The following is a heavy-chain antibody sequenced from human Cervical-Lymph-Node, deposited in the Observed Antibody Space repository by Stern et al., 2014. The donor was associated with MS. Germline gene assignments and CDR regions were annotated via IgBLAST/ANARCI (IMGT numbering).Heavy chain of an antibody. J-gene: IGHJ5*02. CDR1: GGTFSSYA. V-gene: IGHV1-69*01. Sequence: VQLVGSGAEVKKPGSSVKVSCKASGGTFSSYAISWVRQAPGQGLGGMGGISPIFGTANYAQKFQGRVTITADESTSTAYMELSSLRSEDTAVYYCARGDYGDYRGWFDPWGQGTLVTVSS. D-gene: IGHD4-17*01. CDR3: ARGDYGDYRGWFDP. CDR2: ISPIFGTA.